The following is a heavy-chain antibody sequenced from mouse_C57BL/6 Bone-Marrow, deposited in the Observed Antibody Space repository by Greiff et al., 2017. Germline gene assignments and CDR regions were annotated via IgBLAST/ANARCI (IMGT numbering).Heavy chain of an antibody. CDR2: VDPENGGT. CDR3: TTIFSMDY. V-gene: IGHV14-4*01. CDR1: GFNIKDDY. J-gene: IGHJ4*01. Sequence: VQLQQSGAELVRPGASVKLSCTASGFNIKDDYMHWVKQRPEQGLEWIGWVDPENGGTEYASPFQGKATITADTSSHTAYLQLRSLTDEDTAVYYCTTIFSMDYWGQGTSVTVSS.